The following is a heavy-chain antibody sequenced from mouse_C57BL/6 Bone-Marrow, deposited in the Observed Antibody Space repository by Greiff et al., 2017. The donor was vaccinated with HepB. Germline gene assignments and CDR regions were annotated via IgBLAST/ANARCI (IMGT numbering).Heavy chain of an antibody. D-gene: IGHD1-1*01. CDR3: ARRDGSSSWYFDV. Sequence: VQLQQPGAELVKPGASVKLSCKASGYTFTSYWMQWVKQRPGQGLEWIGEIDPSDSYTNYNQKFKGKATLTVDTSSSTAYMQLSSLTSEDSAVYYCARRDGSSSWYFDVWGTGTTVTVSS. CDR2: IDPSDSYT. J-gene: IGHJ1*03. CDR1: GYTFTSYW. V-gene: IGHV1-50*01.